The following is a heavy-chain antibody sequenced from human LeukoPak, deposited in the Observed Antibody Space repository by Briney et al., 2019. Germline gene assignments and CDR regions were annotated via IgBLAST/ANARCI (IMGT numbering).Heavy chain of an antibody. J-gene: IGHJ6*02. CDR2: INHSGST. V-gene: IGHV4-34*01. CDR1: GGSFSGYY. D-gene: IGHD2-15*01. Sequence: PSETLSLTCAVYGGSFSGYYWSWIRQPPGKGLEWIGEINHSGSTNYNPSLKSRVTISVDTSKNQFSLKLSSVTAADTAVYYCASRGYCSGGSCLENYYGMDVWGQGTTVTVSS. CDR3: ASRGYCSGGSCLENYYGMDV.